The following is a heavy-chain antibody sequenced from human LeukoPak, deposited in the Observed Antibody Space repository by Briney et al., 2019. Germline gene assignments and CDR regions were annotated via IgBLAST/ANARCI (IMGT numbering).Heavy chain of an antibody. CDR3: ARDPLSTNDFDI. D-gene: IGHD1-1*01. V-gene: IGHV4-59*01. J-gene: IGHJ3*02. CDR1: GGSITNSY. CDR2: INYSGST. Sequence: SETLSLTCTVSGGSITNSYWNWLRQSPGKGLEWIGYINYSGSTNYNPSLKSRVTISVDTSKNQFSLKLSSVTAADPAVYFCARDPLSTNDFDIWGQGTMVTVSS.